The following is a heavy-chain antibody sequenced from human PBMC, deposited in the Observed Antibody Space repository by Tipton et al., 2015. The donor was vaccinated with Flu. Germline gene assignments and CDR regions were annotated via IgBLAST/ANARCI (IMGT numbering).Heavy chain of an antibody. V-gene: IGHV4-39*01. J-gene: IGHJ4*02. Sequence: TLSLTCTVSGGSISSSRHYWGWIRQPPGRGLEWIGTIFYSGSTFYNPPLKSRVTISVDAAKNQFSLKLSSVTAADTAVYYCARHFFSSTGYYYFDSWGQGALVTVSS. CDR1: GGSISSSRHY. D-gene: IGHD2-8*02. CDR2: IFYSGST. CDR3: ARHFFSSTGYYYFDS.